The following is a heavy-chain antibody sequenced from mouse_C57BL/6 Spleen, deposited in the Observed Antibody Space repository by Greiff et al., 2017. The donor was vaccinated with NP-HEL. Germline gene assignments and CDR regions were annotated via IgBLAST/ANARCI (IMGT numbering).Heavy chain of an antibody. CDR2: IYPSDSET. J-gene: IGHJ3*01. Sequence: VQLQQPGAELVRPGSSVKLSCKASGYTFTSYWMDWVKQRPGQGLEWIGNIYPSDSETHYNQKFKDKATLTVDKSSSTAYMQLSSLTSEDSAVYYCASGGLRRPFAYWGQGTLVTVSA. V-gene: IGHV1-61*01. CDR1: GYTFTSYW. D-gene: IGHD2-4*01. CDR3: ASGGLRRPFAY.